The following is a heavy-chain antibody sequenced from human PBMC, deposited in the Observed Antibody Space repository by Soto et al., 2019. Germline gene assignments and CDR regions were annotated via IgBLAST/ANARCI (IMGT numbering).Heavy chain of an antibody. V-gene: IGHV3-30-3*01. D-gene: IGHD3-16*02. Sequence: LRLSCAASGFTFSSYAMHWVRQAPGKGLEWVAVISYDGSNKYYADSVKGRFTISRDNSKNTLYLQMNSLRAEDTAVYYCARGGVYDYVWGSYRYPLGGMDVWGQGTTVTVSS. CDR3: ARGGVYDYVWGSYRYPLGGMDV. CDR1: GFTFSSYA. CDR2: ISYDGSNK. J-gene: IGHJ6*02.